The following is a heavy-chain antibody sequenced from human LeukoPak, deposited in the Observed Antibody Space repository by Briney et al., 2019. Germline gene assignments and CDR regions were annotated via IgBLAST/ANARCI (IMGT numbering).Heavy chain of an antibody. CDR2: IRYDGSNK. Sequence: GGSLRLSCAASGFTFSSYGMHWVRQAPGKGLEWVAFIRYDGSNKYYADSVKGRFTISRDNSKNTLYLQMNSLRAEDTAVYYCARDRPLPAARSAFDYWGQGTLVTVSS. CDR3: ARDRPLPAARSAFDY. CDR1: GFTFSSYG. D-gene: IGHD2-2*01. V-gene: IGHV3-30*02. J-gene: IGHJ4*02.